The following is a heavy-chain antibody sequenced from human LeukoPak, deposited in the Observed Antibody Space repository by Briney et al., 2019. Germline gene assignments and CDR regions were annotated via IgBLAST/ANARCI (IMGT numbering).Heavy chain of an antibody. CDR2: INSDGSSA. Sequence: GGSLRLSCAASGFTFSSYWMQWVRQAPGKGLVWVSRINSDGSSASYADSVKGRFTISRDNAKNTLYLQMNSLRAEDTAVYYCAKENYYSGMDVWGQGTTVTVSS. J-gene: IGHJ6*02. CDR1: GFTFSSYW. V-gene: IGHV3-74*01. CDR3: AKENYYSGMDV.